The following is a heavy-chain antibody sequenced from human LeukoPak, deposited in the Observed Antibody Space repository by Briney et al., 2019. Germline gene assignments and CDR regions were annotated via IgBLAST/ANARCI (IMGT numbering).Heavy chain of an antibody. V-gene: IGHV4-39*07. J-gene: IGHJ4*02. D-gene: IGHD3-22*01. CDR1: GGSISSGVYY. CDR3: ARDRYYYDSSGYFSHGPDY. Sequence: PSETLSLTCTVSGGSISSGVYYWGWIRQPPGKGLEWIGSIYYSGSTNYNPSLKSRVTISVDTSKNQFSLKLSSVTAADTAVYYCARDRYYYDSSGYFSHGPDYWGQGTLVTVSS. CDR2: IYYSGST.